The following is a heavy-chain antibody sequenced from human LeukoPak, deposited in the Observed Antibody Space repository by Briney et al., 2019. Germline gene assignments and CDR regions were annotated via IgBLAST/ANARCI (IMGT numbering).Heavy chain of an antibody. CDR3: ACSSTNYYYYGMDV. V-gene: IGHV4-34*01. CDR2: INHSGST. J-gene: IGHJ6*02. Sequence: PSEALSLTCAVYGGSFSGYYWSWIRQPPGKGLEWIGEINHSGSTNYNPSLKCRVTISVDTSKNQFSLKLSSVTAADTAVYYCACSSTNYYYYGMDVWGQGTTVTVSS. CDR1: GGSFSGYY. D-gene: IGHD2-2*01.